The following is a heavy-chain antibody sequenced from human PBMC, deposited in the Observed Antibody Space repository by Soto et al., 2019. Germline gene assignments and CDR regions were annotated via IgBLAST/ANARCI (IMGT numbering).Heavy chain of an antibody. Sequence: SETLSLTCAVYGGSFSGYYWSWIRQPPGKGLEWIGEINHSGSTNYNPSLKSRVTISVDTSKNQFSLKLSSVTAADTAVYYCARHDYDILTGYYTGDDAFDIWGQGTMVTVSS. D-gene: IGHD3-9*01. CDR3: ARHDYDILTGYYTGDDAFDI. CDR2: INHSGST. V-gene: IGHV4-34*01. J-gene: IGHJ3*02. CDR1: GGSFSGYY.